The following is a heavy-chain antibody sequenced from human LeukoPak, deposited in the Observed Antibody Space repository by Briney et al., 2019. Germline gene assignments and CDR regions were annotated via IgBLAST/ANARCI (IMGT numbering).Heavy chain of an antibody. CDR1: GYTFTSYG. J-gene: IGHJ6*03. CDR2: ISAYNGNT. CDR3: ARTHQLLQYYYYYYYMDV. D-gene: IGHD2-2*01. V-gene: IGHV1-18*01. Sequence: GASVKVSCKASGYTFTSYGISWVRQAPGQGLEWMGWISAYNGNTNYAQKLQGRVTMTTDTSTSTAYMELRSQRSDDTAVYYCARTHQLLQYYYYYYYMDVRGKGTTVTVSS.